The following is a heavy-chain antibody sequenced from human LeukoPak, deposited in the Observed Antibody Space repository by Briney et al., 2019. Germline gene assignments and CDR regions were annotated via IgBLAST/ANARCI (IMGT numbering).Heavy chain of an antibody. CDR1: GFTFSSFE. CDR3: ASTPNGVAAIYFDY. J-gene: IGHJ4*02. Sequence: GGSLRLSCAASGFTFSSFEMNWVRQAPGKGLEWLSHISTSGSTKYYANSVKGRFTISRDNAKNTLYLQMNSLRAGDTAVYYCASTPNGVAAIYFDYWGQGTLVTVSS. D-gene: IGHD2-15*01. V-gene: IGHV3-48*01. CDR2: ISTSGSTK.